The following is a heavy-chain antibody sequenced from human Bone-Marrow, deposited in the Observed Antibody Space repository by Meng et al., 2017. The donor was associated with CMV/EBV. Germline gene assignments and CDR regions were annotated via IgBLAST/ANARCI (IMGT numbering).Heavy chain of an antibody. CDR2: FDPEDGET. V-gene: IGHV1-24*01. CDR1: GYTLTELS. Sequence: ASVKVSCKVSGYTLTELSMHWVRQAPGKGLEWMGGFDPEDGETIYAQKFQGRVTMTEDTSTDTAYMELSSLRSEDTAVYYCATDLVSGSRSYYYYGMDVWGPGNTVTGAS. CDR3: ATDLVSGSRSYYYYGMDV. D-gene: IGHD6-6*01. J-gene: IGHJ6*02.